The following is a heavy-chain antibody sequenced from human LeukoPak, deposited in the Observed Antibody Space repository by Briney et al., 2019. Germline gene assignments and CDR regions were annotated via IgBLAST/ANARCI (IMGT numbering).Heavy chain of an antibody. D-gene: IGHD5-18*01. Sequence: GGSLRLSCAASGFTVSSNYMSWVRQAPGKGLDWVSVIYSGGTTYYADSVKGRFTISRDNSKNTLHLQMNSLRAEDTAVYYCARDQYSYAHAAHWGQGTLVTVSS. V-gene: IGHV3-66*01. CDR1: GFTVSSNY. CDR3: ARDQYSYAHAAH. J-gene: IGHJ4*02. CDR2: IYSGGTT.